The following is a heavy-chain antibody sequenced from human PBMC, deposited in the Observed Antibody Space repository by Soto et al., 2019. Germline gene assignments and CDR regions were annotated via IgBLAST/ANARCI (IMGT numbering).Heavy chain of an antibody. J-gene: IGHJ5*02. CDR2: ITPIFGTA. Sequence: SVKVSCKASGGTFSSYAISWVRQAPGQGLEWMGGITPIFGTANYAQKFQGRVTITADESTSTAYMELSSLRSEDTAVYYCARTARYCSSTSCYIPWFDPWGQGTLVTVSS. V-gene: IGHV1-69*13. D-gene: IGHD2-2*02. CDR3: ARTARYCSSTSCYIPWFDP. CDR1: GGTFSSYA.